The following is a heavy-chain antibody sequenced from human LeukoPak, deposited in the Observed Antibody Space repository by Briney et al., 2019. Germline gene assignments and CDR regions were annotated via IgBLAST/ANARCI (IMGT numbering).Heavy chain of an antibody. D-gene: IGHD6-19*01. Sequence: PGGSLRLSCAASGFTFSTYGMHWVRQAPGKGLEWVAVMSYDGSNKYYADSVKGRFTISRDNSKNTLYLQMNSLRAEDTAVYFCAKGCCGGSGWHTAFDSWGQGTLVTVSS. J-gene: IGHJ4*02. CDR2: MSYDGSNK. V-gene: IGHV3-30*18. CDR3: AKGCCGGSGWHTAFDS. CDR1: GFTFSTYG.